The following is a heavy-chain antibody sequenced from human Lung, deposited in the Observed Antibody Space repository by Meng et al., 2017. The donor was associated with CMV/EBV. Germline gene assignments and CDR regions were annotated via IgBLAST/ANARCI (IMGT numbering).Heavy chain of an antibody. CDR1: CGSISSSNW. J-gene: IGHJ4*02. V-gene: IGHV4-4*02. CDR2: IYHSGST. CDR3: ASFPPPGKQWLVTDY. Sequence: QVAREGAGPRHAEPSGILSLTCAVSCGSISSSNWWSLVRQPPGKGLEWIGEIYHSGSTNYNPSLKSRVTISVDKSKNQFSLKLSSVTAADTAVYYCASFPPPGKQWLVTDYWGQGTLVTVSS. D-gene: IGHD6-19*01.